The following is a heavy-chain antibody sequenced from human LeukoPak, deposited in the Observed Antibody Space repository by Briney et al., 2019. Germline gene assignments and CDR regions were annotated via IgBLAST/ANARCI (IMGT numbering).Heavy chain of an antibody. CDR1: GYTFTGYY. Sequence: GASVKVSCKASGYTFTGYYMHWVRQAPGQGLEWMGWINPNSGGTNYAQKFQGRGTMTRDTSISTAYMELSRLRSDDTAVYYCARARVDSSGRVPCAFDIWGQGTMVTVSS. J-gene: IGHJ3*02. V-gene: IGHV1-2*02. D-gene: IGHD6-19*01. CDR3: ARARVDSSGRVPCAFDI. CDR2: INPNSGGT.